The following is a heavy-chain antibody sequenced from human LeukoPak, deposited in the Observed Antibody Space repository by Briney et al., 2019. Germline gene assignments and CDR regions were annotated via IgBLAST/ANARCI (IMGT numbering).Heavy chain of an antibody. CDR3: ARTSLPPSYDILTGDFDY. D-gene: IGHD3-9*01. Sequence: ASVKVSCKASGYTFTSYYMHWVRQAPGQGLEWMGIINPSGGSTSYAQKFQGRVTMTRDTSTSTVYMGLSSLRSEDTAVYYCARTSLPPSYDILTGDFDYWGQGTLVTVSS. J-gene: IGHJ4*02. CDR2: INPSGGST. CDR1: GYTFTSYY. V-gene: IGHV1-46*01.